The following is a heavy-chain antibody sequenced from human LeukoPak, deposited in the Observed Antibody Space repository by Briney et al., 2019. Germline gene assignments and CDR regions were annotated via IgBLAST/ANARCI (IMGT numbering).Heavy chain of an antibody. CDR1: GYTFTGYY. J-gene: IGHJ4*02. CDR2: INPNSGGT. CDR3: ARENYYDSSGYAD. Sequence: GASVKVSCKASGYTFTGYYMHWVRQAPGQGLEWMGRINPNSGGTNYAQKFQGRVTMTRDTSTSTVYMELSRLRSDDTAVYYCARENYYDSSGYADWGQGTLVTVSS. D-gene: IGHD3-22*01. V-gene: IGHV1-2*06.